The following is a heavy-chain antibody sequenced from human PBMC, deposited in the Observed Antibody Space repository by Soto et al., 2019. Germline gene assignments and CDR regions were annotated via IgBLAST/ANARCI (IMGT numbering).Heavy chain of an antibody. V-gene: IGHV3-21*01. CDR1: GFTFSSYS. Sequence: GGSLRLSCAASGFTFSSYSMNWVRQAPGKGLEWVSSISSSSSYIYYADSVKGRFTISRDNAKNSLYLQMNSLRAEDTAVYYCAREPPDHYGGNSGEIDWVDYWGQGTLVTVSS. CDR2: ISSSSSYI. D-gene: IGHD4-17*01. J-gene: IGHJ4*02. CDR3: AREPPDHYGGNSGEIDWVDY.